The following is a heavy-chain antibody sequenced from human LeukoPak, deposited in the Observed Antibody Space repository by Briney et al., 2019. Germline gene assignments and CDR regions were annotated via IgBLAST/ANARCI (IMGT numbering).Heavy chain of an antibody. CDR3: AKDSRSLAAAGEVDF. V-gene: IGHV3-23*01. J-gene: IGHJ4*02. CDR1: GFTFSSKS. D-gene: IGHD6-13*01. CDR2: ISGNGFDT. Sequence: GGSLRLSCAASGFTFSSKSMTWVRQAPGKGLEWVSAISGNGFDTFYADSVKGRFTISRDNSRNTVYLQMNSLRAEDTAVYYCAKDSRSLAAAGEVDFWGQGTLVTVSS.